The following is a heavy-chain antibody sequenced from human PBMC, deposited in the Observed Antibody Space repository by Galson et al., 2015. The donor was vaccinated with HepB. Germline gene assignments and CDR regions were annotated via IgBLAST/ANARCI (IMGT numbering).Heavy chain of an antibody. V-gene: IGHV3-73*01. CDR2: IGSKANNYET. D-gene: IGHD2-2*01. Sequence: SLRLSCAGSGFTFSGSAMHWVRQTSGKGLEWIGRIGSKANNYETAYKASVKGRFTISRDDSKNTAYLQMNSLRTEDTAVYYCTRLGYLSGYSSSWGHGTPVTVSS. CDR1: GFTFSGSA. CDR3: TRLGYLSGYSSS. J-gene: IGHJ4*01.